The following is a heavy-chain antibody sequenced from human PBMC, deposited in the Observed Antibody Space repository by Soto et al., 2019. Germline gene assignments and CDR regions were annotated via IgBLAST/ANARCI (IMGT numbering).Heavy chain of an antibody. CDR3: AAELGFGNLSVV. J-gene: IGHJ6*02. CDR2: IIPLFGTT. D-gene: IGHD3-10*01. Sequence: QVQVVQSGVDVRRPGSSVKVSCKASGDTFKNCVISWVRQAPGQGLEWMGGIIPLFGTTEFAQRFQGRLTITTNESTTTAYMELSRLRSEDTATYYCAAELGFGNLSVVWGQGTRVIVSS. CDR1: GDTFKNCV. V-gene: IGHV1-69*01.